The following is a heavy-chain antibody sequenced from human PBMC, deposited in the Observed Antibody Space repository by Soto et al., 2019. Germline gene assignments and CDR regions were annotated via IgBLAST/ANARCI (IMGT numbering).Heavy chain of an antibody. J-gene: IGHJ4*02. D-gene: IGHD3-22*01. CDR2: IWYDGSNK. V-gene: IGHV3-33*01. CDR1: GFTFSSYG. Sequence: GGSLRLSCAASGFTFSSYGMHWVRQAPGKGLEWVAVIWYDGSNKYYADSVKGRFTISRDNSKNTLYLQMNSLRAEDTAVYYCARGVYYYDSSGYAYWGQGTLVTVSS. CDR3: ARGVYYYDSSGYAY.